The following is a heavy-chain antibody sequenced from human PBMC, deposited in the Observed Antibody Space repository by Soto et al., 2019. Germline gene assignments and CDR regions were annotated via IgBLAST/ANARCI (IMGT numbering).Heavy chain of an antibody. J-gene: IGHJ4*02. CDR2: ISGSGDRT. CDR3: VKDDGGNPSTEPH. Sequence: EVQLQESGGGLVQPGGSLRLSCAASGITIRNYPMSWARQAPGKGLDWVSGISGSGDRTYYADSAKGRFTISKDFSKNSLSLQRDSLRVEDTAVYFCVKDDGGNPSTEPHWGQGTLVTVSS. CDR1: GITIRNYP. D-gene: IGHD2-15*01. V-gene: IGHV3-23*01.